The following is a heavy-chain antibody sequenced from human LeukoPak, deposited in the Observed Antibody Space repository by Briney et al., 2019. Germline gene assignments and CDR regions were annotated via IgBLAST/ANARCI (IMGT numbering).Heavy chain of an antibody. CDR1: GFTFSSYA. J-gene: IGHJ4*02. CDR2: INSNGGST. V-gene: IGHV3-64*01. D-gene: IGHD2-15*01. Sequence: GGSLRLSCAASGFTFSSYAMHWVRQAPGKGLEYVSAINSNGGSTYYANSVKGRFTISRDNSKNTLYLQMGSLRAEDMAVYYCATARIKLPSSPFDYWGQGALVTVSS. CDR3: ATARIKLPSSPFDY.